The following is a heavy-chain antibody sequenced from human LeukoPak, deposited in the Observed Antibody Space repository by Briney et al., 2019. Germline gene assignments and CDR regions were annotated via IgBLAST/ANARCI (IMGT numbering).Heavy chain of an antibody. CDR3: ARQYGMNV. CDR2: ITSDGSST. J-gene: IGHJ6*02. V-gene: IGHV3-74*01. CDR1: GFTFSSDW. Sequence: GGSLRLSCSASGFTFSSDWMHWVRQAPGKGLVWVSRITSDGSSTTYADSVKGRFTISRDNAKNTLYLQMNSLRAEDTAVHYCARQYGMNVWGQGTTVTVSS. D-gene: IGHD2/OR15-2a*01.